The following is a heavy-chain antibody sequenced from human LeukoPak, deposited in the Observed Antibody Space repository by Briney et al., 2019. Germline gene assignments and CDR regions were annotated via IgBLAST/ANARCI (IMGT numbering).Heavy chain of an antibody. V-gene: IGHV1-2*02. CDR3: ARTSFHYSYGYGGGLYFDY. CDR2: INPKRGVT. Sequence: ASVRVSCKASGYTFTDYYIHWMRQAPGQGLEWMGWINPKRGVTTYAQKFQGRVTMTRDTSITTAYMELTRLRSEDTAVYYCARTSFHYSYGYGGGLYFDYWGQGTLVTVSS. J-gene: IGHJ4*02. CDR1: GYTFTDYY. D-gene: IGHD5-18*01.